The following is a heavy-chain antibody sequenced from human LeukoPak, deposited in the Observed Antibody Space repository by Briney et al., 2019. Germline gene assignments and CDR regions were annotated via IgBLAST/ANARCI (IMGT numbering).Heavy chain of an antibody. V-gene: IGHV3-30*18. Sequence: PGGSLRLSCAASGFTFSSYGMHWVRQAPGKGLEWVAVISYDGSNKYYADSVKGRFTISRDNSKNTLYLQMNSLRAEDAAVHYCAKVGSNGYIYWGQGTLVTVSS. CDR1: GFTFSSYG. CDR2: ISYDGSNK. CDR3: AKVGSNGYIY. D-gene: IGHD5-18*01. J-gene: IGHJ4*02.